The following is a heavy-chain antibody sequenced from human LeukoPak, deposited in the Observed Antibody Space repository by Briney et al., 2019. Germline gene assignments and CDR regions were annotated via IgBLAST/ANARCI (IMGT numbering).Heavy chain of an antibody. V-gene: IGHV4-61*02. D-gene: IGHD6-19*01. CDR1: GGSISSGSYY. CDR2: IYTSGST. Sequence: SQTLSLTCTVSGGSISSGSYYWSWIRQPAGKGLEWIGRIYTSGSTNYNPSLKSRVTISVDTSKNQFSLKLSSVTAADTAVYYCARLSGWHNAFDIWGQGTMVTVSS. J-gene: IGHJ3*02. CDR3: ARLSGWHNAFDI.